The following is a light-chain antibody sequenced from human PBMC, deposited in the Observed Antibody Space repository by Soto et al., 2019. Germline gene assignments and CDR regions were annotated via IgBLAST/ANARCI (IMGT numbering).Light chain of an antibody. J-gene: IGLJ2*01. CDR3: SSYTTSSTRVV. V-gene: IGLV2-14*01. Sequence: QSVLTQPASVSGSPGQSIIISCTGTTSDVGGYNSVSWYQQHPDKAPKLMIYEVRNRPSGVSNRFSGSKSGNTASLTISGLQAEDEADYYCSSYTTSSTRVVFGRGTQLTVL. CDR2: EVR. CDR1: TSDVGGYNS.